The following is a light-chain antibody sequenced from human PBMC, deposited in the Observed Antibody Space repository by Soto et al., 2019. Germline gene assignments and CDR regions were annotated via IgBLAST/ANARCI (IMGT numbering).Light chain of an antibody. J-gene: IGKJ1*01. CDR1: QSISNS. Sequence: DIQMTQSPSSLSTSVGDRVTITCRASQSISNSLNWYQQKPGKAPTLLIYAASSLQSGVPSRFSGSGSGTDFTLTISSLQPEDFATYYCQQSYSIPLTFGQGTKVDIK. CDR2: AAS. CDR3: QQSYSIPLT. V-gene: IGKV1-39*01.